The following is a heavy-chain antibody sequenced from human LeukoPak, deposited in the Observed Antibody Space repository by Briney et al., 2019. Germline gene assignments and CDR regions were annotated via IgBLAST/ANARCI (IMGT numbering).Heavy chain of an antibody. V-gene: IGHV3-23*01. D-gene: IGHD1/OR15-1a*01. Sequence: GGSLRLSCAASGITFSIYAVTWVRQAPGKGLEWVSTISSSGSTTYYADSVKGRFTISRDNSKNTLYLQMNSLRAVDTAVYYCAKDRNNYYYYDMDVWGKGTTVTVSS. J-gene: IGHJ6*03. CDR2: ISSSGSTT. CDR3: AKDRNNYYYYDMDV. CDR1: GITFSIYA.